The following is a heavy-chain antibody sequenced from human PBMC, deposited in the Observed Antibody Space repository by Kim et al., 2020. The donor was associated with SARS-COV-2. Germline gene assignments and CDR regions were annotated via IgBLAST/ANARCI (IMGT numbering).Heavy chain of an antibody. CDR2: IFRGGST. J-gene: IGHJ4*02. Sequence: GGSLRLSCAASGLTVSSNHMTWIRQAPGKGLEWVSVIFRGGSTYYAASVQGRFTISRDYSKNTLSLQMNSLRAEDTAIYYCARDPVGDGYIFFDYWGQGTLVTVSS. CDR1: GLTVSSNH. CDR3: ARDPVGDGYIFFDY. V-gene: IGHV3-53*01. D-gene: IGHD5-12*01.